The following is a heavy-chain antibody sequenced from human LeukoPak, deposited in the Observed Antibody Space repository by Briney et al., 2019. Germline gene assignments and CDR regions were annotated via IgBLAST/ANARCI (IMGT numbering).Heavy chain of an antibody. V-gene: IGHV5-51*01. CDR3: GRRHCSGGSCYANFDY. J-gene: IGHJ4*02. CDR1: GYSFTNYW. CDR2: IYPGDSAT. D-gene: IGHD2-15*01. Sequence: GESLKIPCKGSGYSFTNYWIGWVRQMPGKGLEWMGIIYPGDSATRYSPSFQGQVTISADKSISTAYLQWRSLEASDTAIYYCGRRHCSGGSCYANFDYWGQGTLVTVSS.